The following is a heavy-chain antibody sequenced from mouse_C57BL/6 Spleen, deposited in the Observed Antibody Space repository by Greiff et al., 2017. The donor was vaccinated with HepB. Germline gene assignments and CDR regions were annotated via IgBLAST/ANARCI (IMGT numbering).Heavy chain of an antibody. D-gene: IGHD1-1*01. Sequence: LQESGPELVKPGASVKISCKASGYAFSSSWMNWVKQRPGKGLEWIGRIYPGDGDTNYNGKIKGKATLTADKSSSTAYMQLSSLTSEDAAVYFGARDITTLVGDWGQGTTLTVSS. J-gene: IGHJ2*01. CDR2: IYPGDGDT. CDR3: ARDITTLVGD. V-gene: IGHV1-82*01. CDR1: GYAFSSSW.